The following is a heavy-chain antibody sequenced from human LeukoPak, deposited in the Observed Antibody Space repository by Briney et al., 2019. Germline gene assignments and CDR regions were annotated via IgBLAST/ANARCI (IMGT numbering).Heavy chain of an antibody. CDR2: MNPNSGNT. D-gene: IGHD2-2*02. CDR3: ARPRVPAAISYNWFDP. V-gene: IGHV1-8*01. CDR1: GYTFTSYD. J-gene: IGHJ5*02. Sequence: ASVKVSCKASGYTFTSYDINWVRQATGQGLEWMGWMNPNSGNTGYAQKFQGRVTMTRNTSISTAYMELSSLRSGDTAVYYCARPRVPAAISYNWFDPWGQGTLVTVSS.